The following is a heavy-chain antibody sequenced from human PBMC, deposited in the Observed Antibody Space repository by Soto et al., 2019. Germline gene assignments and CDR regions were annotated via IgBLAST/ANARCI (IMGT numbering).Heavy chain of an antibody. CDR3: ARRLYGDYDY. CDR1: GYSFPPSV. Sequence: QAQLVQSGAEVKEPGASVKVSCKASGYSFPPSVLPGGHKAPGQGLEWMGWISTYNGNTNYAQKLQDRVTLTTDTSTSTAYMELRSLRSDDTAVYYCARRLYGDYDYWGQGTLVTVSS. V-gene: IGHV1-18*01. CDR2: ISTYNGNT. J-gene: IGHJ4*02. D-gene: IGHD4-17*01.